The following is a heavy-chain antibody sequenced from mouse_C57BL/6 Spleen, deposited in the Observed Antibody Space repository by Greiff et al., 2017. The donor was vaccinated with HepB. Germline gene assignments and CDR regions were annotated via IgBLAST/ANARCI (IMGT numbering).Heavy chain of an antibody. CDR2: INPNNGGT. Sequence: EVQLQESGPELVKPGASVKIPCKASGYTFTDYNMDWVKQSHGKSLEWIGDINPNNGGTIYNQKFKGKATLTVDKSSSTAYMELRSLTSEDTAVYYCARSDYDHLRYFDVWGTGTTVTVSS. V-gene: IGHV1-18*01. CDR3: ARSDYDHLRYFDV. J-gene: IGHJ1*03. D-gene: IGHD2-4*01. CDR1: GYTFTDYN.